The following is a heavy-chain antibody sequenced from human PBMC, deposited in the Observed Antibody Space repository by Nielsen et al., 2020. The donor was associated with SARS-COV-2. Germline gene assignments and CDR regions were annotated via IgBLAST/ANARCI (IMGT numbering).Heavy chain of an antibody. D-gene: IGHD3-22*01. V-gene: IGHV3-30*03. J-gene: IGHJ4*02. CDR2: ISYDGSNK. CDR1: GFTFSSYG. Sequence: GESLKISCAASGFTFSSYGMHWVRQAPGKGLEWVAVISYDGSNKYYADSVKGRFTISRDNSKNTLYLQMNSLRAEDTAVYYCARVGDYYDSSGYSDYWGQGTLVTVSS. CDR3: ARVGDYYDSSGYSDY.